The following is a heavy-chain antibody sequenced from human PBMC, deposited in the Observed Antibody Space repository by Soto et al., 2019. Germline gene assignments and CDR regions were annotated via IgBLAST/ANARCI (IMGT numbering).Heavy chain of an antibody. CDR3: ASGVNRNVGFEP. Sequence: QVQLQESGPGLVKPSQTLSLTCTVSGGSICSGDYYWSWIRQPPGKGLEWIGYIYYRGRTYYNPSLKSRVPISVDTSQNQWSLDLSSVTAADTAVYDCASGVNRNVGFEPWRQGTLVTVS. CDR1: GGSICSGDYY. J-gene: IGHJ5*02. D-gene: IGHD1-1*01. CDR2: IYYRGRT. V-gene: IGHV4-30-4*01.